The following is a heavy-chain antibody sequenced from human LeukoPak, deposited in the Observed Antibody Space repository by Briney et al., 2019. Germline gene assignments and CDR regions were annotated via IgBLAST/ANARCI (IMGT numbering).Heavy chain of an antibody. CDR2: IYPGDSDT. J-gene: IGHJ4*02. Sequence: GASLKISCKGSGSRFTSYWIGWGRQMPGKGLEWMGIIYPGDSDTRYSPSFQGQVTISADKSISTAYLQWSSLKASDTAMYYCARLAAVADRGEDYFDYWGQGTLVTVSS. CDR3: ARLAAVADRGEDYFDY. D-gene: IGHD6-19*01. CDR1: GSRFTSYW. V-gene: IGHV5-51*01.